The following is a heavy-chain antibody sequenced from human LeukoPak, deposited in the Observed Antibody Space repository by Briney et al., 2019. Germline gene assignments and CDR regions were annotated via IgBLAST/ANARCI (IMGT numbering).Heavy chain of an antibody. J-gene: IGHJ4*02. CDR2: ISRNSTYI. Sequence: GGSLRLSCAASEFTFTSYELNWVRQAPGKGLEWVASISRNSTYIHYADSVKGRFTISRDNARNSLFLQMNSLRAEDTAIYYCASDEGNYFDYWGQGTLVTVSS. CDR3: ASDEGNYFDY. CDR1: EFTFTSYE. V-gene: IGHV3-21*01.